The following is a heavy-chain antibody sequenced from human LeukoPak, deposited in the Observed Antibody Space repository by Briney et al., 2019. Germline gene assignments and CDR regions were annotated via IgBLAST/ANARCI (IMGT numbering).Heavy chain of an antibody. CDR1: GFTFSSYD. CDR2: IGTAGDT. Sequence: GGSLRLSCAASGFTFSSYDMHWVRQATGKGLEWVSAIGTAGDTYYPGSVKGRFTISRENAKNSLYLQMNSLRAGDTAVYYCARGVPYDSWSGPHYSDYWGQGTLVTVSS. CDR3: ARGVPYDSWSGPHYSDY. J-gene: IGHJ4*02. D-gene: IGHD3-3*01. V-gene: IGHV3-13*01.